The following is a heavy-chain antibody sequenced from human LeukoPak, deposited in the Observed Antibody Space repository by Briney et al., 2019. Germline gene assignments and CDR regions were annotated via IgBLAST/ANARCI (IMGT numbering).Heavy chain of an antibody. CDR3: ARGYCSSISCRYYFDY. J-gene: IGHJ4*02. CDR2: IIPIFGTA. CDR1: GGTFSSYA. Sequence: ASVKVSCKASGGTFSSYAISWVRQAPGQGLEWMGGIIPIFGTASYAQKFQGRVTMTRDTSTSTVYMELSSLRSEDTAVYYCARGYCSSISCRYYFDYWGQGTLVTVSS. D-gene: IGHD2-2*01. V-gene: IGHV1-69*05.